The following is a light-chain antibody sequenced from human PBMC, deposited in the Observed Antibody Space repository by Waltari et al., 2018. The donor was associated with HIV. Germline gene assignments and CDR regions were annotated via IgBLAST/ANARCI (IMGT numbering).Light chain of an antibody. J-gene: IGLJ1*01. Sequence: LTQPASVSGSPGQSMTISCTGTSSDVGGYNFVSWYQQHPGRAPKLVIYDVSKRPSGVSNRFSGSKSGNTASLTISGLRTEDEADYFCSSYTTGTTYVFGAGTTVTVL. CDR3: SSYTTGTTYV. CDR1: SSDVGGYNF. CDR2: DVS. V-gene: IGLV2-14*03.